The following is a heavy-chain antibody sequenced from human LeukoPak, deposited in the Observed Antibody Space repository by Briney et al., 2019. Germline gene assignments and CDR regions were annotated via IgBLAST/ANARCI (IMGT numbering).Heavy chain of an antibody. J-gene: IGHJ3*02. D-gene: IGHD3-9*01. CDR2: INHSGST. Sequence: SETLSLTCTVSGGYIGSYYWSWIRQPPGKGLEWIGEINHSGSTNYNPSLKSRVTISVDTSKNQFSLKLSSVTAADTAVYYCARQTIELRYFDWSQPGGAFDIWGQGTMVTVSS. CDR3: ARQTIELRYFDWSQPGGAFDI. CDR1: GGYIGSYY. V-gene: IGHV4-34*01.